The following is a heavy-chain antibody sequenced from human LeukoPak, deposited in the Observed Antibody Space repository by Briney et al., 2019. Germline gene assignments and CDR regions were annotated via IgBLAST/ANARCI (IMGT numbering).Heavy chain of an antibody. J-gene: IGHJ2*01. CDR3: ARNTYYNILTGYYGYFDL. CDR2: IYYSGTT. D-gene: IGHD3-9*01. V-gene: IGHV4-28*01. CDR1: IYSISSTNW. Sequence: SDTLSLTCAVSIYSISSTNWRGWIRRPPGKGLEWIGNIYYSGTTYYNPSLKSRVTMSVDTSKNQFSLKLSSVTAVDTAVYYCARNTYYNILTGYYGYFDLWGRGTLVTVSS.